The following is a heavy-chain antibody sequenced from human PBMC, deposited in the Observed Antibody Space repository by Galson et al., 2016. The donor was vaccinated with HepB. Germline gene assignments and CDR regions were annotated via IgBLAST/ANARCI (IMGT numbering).Heavy chain of an antibody. CDR3: AIGATGATWRN. CDR2: IDGEGHTT. Sequence: SLRLSCAVSGPGFKGYGMSWVRQAPGKGLQWVSDIDGEGHTTHHADSVKGRFTMSRDNSQDTVYLEMKSVRVEDTAIYYCAIGATGATWRNWGRGTLVTVSS. J-gene: IGHJ4*02. D-gene: IGHD1-1*01. CDR1: GPGFKGYG. V-gene: IGHV3-23*01.